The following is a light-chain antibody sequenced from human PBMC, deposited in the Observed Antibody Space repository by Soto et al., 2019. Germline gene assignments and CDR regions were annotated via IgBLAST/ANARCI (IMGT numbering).Light chain of an antibody. CDR3: ETWDSNTRV. V-gene: IGLV4-60*02. Sequence: QLVLTQSSSASASLGSSVKLTCTLSSGHSSYIIAWHQQQPGKAPRYLMKLEGSGSYNKGSGVPDRFSGSSSGADRYLTISNLQFEDEADYYRETWDSNTRVFGGGTKHTVL. CDR1: SGHSSYI. J-gene: IGLJ3*02. CDR2: LEGSGSY.